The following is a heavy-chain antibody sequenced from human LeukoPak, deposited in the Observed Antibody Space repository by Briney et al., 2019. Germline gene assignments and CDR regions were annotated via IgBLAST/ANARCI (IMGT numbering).Heavy chain of an antibody. Sequence: SETLSLTCTVSGGSISSYYWSWIRQPPGKGLEWIGYIYYSGSTNYNPSLKSRVTISVDTSKNQFSLKLSSVTAADTAVYYRARAYDRDSSGYYPYYFDYWGQGTLVTVSS. CDR3: ARAYDRDSSGYYPYYFDY. J-gene: IGHJ4*02. V-gene: IGHV4-59*01. CDR1: GGSISSYY. CDR2: IYYSGST. D-gene: IGHD3-22*01.